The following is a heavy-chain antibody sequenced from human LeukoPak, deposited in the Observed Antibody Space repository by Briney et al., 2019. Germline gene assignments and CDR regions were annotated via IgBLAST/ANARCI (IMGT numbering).Heavy chain of an antibody. CDR1: GFTFSSYA. CDR2: ISGSGGNT. D-gene: IGHD3-10*01. Sequence: GGSLRLSCAASGFTFSSYAMSWVRQAPGKGLEWVSAISGSGGNTYYADSVKGRFTISRDNSKNTLYLQMNSLRAEDTAVYYCAKFGSGSAYYYYGMDVWGKGTTVTVSS. V-gene: IGHV3-23*01. CDR3: AKFGSGSAYYYYGMDV. J-gene: IGHJ6*04.